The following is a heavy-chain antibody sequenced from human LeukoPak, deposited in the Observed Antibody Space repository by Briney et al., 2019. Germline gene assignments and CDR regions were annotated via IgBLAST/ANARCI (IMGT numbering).Heavy chain of an antibody. CDR1: GGSISSYY. CDR3: ARHVGRGGNYFDY. D-gene: IGHD3-10*01. V-gene: IGHV4-59*08. CDR2: IYYSGST. J-gene: IGHJ4*02. Sequence: SETLSLTCSVSGGSISSYYWSWIRQPPGKRLEWIGYIYYSGSTSYNPSLKSRVTISVDTSKNQFSLKLSSVTAADTAVYYCARHVGRGGNYFDYWGQGTLATVSS.